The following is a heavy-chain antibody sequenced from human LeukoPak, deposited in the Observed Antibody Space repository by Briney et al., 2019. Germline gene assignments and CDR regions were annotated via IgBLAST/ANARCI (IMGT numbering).Heavy chain of an antibody. D-gene: IGHD5-12*01. CDR3: ARDITFRGYASGY. CDR1: GYTFTVYY. Sequence: ASVKVSCKASGYTFTVYYMHWVRQAPGQGLEWMGRINPNSGGTNYAQKFQGRVTMTRDTSISTAYMELSRLRSDDTAVYYCARDITFRGYASGYWGQGTLVTVSS. J-gene: IGHJ4*02. CDR2: INPNSGGT. V-gene: IGHV1-2*06.